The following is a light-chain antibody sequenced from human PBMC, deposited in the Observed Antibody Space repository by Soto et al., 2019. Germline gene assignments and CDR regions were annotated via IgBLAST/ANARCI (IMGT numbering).Light chain of an antibody. CDR1: SSNTGSNT. CDR3: AAWDDRLNGWV. J-gene: IGLJ3*02. Sequence: QSVLTQPPSASGTPGQRVTISCSGSSSNTGSNTVNWYQQLPGTAPKLLIYSNNQRPPGGPDRFSGSKSGNSASLAIRGLQYEDEAAYYCAAWDDRLNGWVFGGRTKLTVL. CDR2: SNN. V-gene: IGLV1-44*01.